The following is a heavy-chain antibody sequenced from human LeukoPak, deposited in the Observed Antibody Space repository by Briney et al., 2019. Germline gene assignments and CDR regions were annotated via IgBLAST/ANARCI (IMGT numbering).Heavy chain of an antibody. V-gene: IGHV5-51*01. D-gene: IGHD6-19*01. CDR1: GYSFTSYW. J-gene: IGHJ3*02. CDR2: IYPGDSDT. CDR3: ARRAQSHSSGWSVDI. Sequence: GESLRISCKGSGYSFTSYWIGWVRQMPGKGLEWMGIIYPGDSDTRYSPSFQGQVTISADKSISTAYLQWSSLKASDTAMYYCARRAQSHSSGWSVDIWGQGTMVTVSS.